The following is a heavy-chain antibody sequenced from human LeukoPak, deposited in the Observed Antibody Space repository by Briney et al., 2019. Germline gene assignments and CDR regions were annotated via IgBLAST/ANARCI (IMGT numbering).Heavy chain of an antibody. CDR1: GFTFSSYA. CDR2: ISGSGGST. Sequence: PGGSLRLSCAASGFTFSSYAMSWVRQAPGKGLEWVSAISGSGGSTYYADSVKGRSTISRDNSKNTLYLQMNSLRAEDTAVYYCARGSEIVATGGGDFDYWGQGTLVTVSS. J-gene: IGHJ4*02. CDR3: ARGSEIVATGGGDFDY. V-gene: IGHV3-23*01. D-gene: IGHD5-12*01.